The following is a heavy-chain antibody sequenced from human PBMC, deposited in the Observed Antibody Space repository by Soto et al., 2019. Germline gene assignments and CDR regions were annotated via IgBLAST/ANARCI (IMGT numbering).Heavy chain of an antibody. CDR1: GYTLTELS. V-gene: IGHV1-24*01. CDR3: ATRALRLRLGELSLQNWFDP. Sequence: ASVKVSCKVSGYTLTELSMHWVRQAPGKGLEWMGGFDPEDGETIYAQKFQGRVTMTEDTSTDTAYVELSSLRSEDTAVYYCATRALRLRLGELSLQNWFDPWGQGTLVTVSS. J-gene: IGHJ5*02. CDR2: FDPEDGET. D-gene: IGHD3-16*02.